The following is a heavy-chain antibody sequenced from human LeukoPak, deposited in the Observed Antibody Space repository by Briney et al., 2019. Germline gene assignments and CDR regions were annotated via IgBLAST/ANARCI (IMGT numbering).Heavy chain of an antibody. CDR1: GGSISSGGYY. J-gene: IGHJ4*02. Sequence: PSETLSLTCTVSGGSISSGGYYWSWIRQPPGKGLEWIGEINHSGSTNYNPSLKSRVTISVDTSKNQFSLKLSSVTAADTAVYYCAREGDYSPYDYWGQGTLATVSS. CDR3: AREGDYSPYDY. CDR2: INHSGST. V-gene: IGHV4-39*07. D-gene: IGHD4-11*01.